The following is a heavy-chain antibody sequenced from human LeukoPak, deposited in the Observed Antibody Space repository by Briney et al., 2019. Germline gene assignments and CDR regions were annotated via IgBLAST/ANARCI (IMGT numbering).Heavy chain of an antibody. Sequence: SETLSLTCNVSGGSVISGSYYWSWLRQPPGKGLEWIGYIYYSWSTKYNPSLKSRVTISVDTSKNQFPLKLSSVTAADTAVYYCARFSGSGSGFDPWGQGTLVTVSS. CDR1: GGSVISGSYY. J-gene: IGHJ5*02. CDR3: ARFSGSGSGFDP. D-gene: IGHD6-19*01. V-gene: IGHV4-61*01. CDR2: IYYSWST.